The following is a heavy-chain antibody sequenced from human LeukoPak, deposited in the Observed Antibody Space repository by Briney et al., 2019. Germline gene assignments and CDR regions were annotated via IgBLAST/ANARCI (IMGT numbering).Heavy chain of an antibody. V-gene: IGHV1-18*01. D-gene: IGHD3-22*01. CDR2: ISAYNGNT. J-gene: IGHJ4*02. CDR3: ARVFYDSSGYYQVYYFDY. CDR1: GYTSTSYG. Sequence: ASVKVSCKASGYTSTSYGISWVRQAPGQGLEWMGWISAYNGNTNYAQKLQGRVTMTTDTSTSTAYMELRSLRSDDTAVYYCARVFYDSSGYYQVYYFDYWGQGTLVTVSS.